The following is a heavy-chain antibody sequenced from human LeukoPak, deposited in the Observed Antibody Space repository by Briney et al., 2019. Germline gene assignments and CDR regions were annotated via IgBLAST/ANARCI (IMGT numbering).Heavy chain of an antibody. J-gene: IGHJ4*02. V-gene: IGHV3-74*01. CDR3: ARPTGGYSYTYFDY. D-gene: IGHD5-18*01. CDR1: GFTFSSYW. Sequence: GGSLRLSCAASGFTFSSYWMHWVRQAPGEGLVWVSRINSDGRTTNYADSVKGRFTLSRDNSKNTLYLQMNSLRAEDTAVYYCARPTGGYSYTYFDYWGQGTLVTVSS. CDR2: INSDGRTT.